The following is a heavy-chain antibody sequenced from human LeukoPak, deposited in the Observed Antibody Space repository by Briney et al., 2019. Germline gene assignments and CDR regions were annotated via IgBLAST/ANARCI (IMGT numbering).Heavy chain of an antibody. CDR2: IKQDGSEK. CDR3: ARGADYDILTGYMDV. D-gene: IGHD3-9*01. V-gene: IGHV3-7*01. Sequence: GGSLRLSCVASGFTFSSRDWMTWVRQAPGKGLEWVANIKQDGSEKNYVDSVKGRFTISRANAKNSLYLEMNSLRAEDTAVYYCARGADYDILTGYMDVWGKGTTVTVSS. J-gene: IGHJ6*03. CDR1: GFTFSSRDW.